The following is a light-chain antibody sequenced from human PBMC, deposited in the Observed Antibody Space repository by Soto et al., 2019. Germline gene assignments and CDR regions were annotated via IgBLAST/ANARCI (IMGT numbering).Light chain of an antibody. J-gene: IGKJ5*01. V-gene: IGKV1-12*01. Sequence: DIQMNQSPSSVSASVGDRVTITCRASQGISSWIAWYKQKPGKAPKHLIYAASSLQSGVPSRFSGSGSGTDLPFTISSLQPEDFATYYGIQANRFPITFGQGTRLEIK. CDR2: AAS. CDR3: IQANRFPIT. CDR1: QGISSW.